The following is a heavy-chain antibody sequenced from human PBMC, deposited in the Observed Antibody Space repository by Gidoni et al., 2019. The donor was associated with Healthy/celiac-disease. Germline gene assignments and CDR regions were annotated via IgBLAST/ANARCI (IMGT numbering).Heavy chain of an antibody. CDR1: GFTFSNAW. CDR2: IKSKTDGGTT. J-gene: IGHJ6*02. Sequence: EVQLVESGGGLVKPGGSLRLSCAASGFTFSNAWMSWVRQAPGKGLEWVGRIKSKTDGGTTDYAAPVKGRFTISRDDSKNTLYLQMNSLKTEDTAVYYCTTSYYEAAAPYYYYYYGMDVWGQGTTVTVSS. CDR3: TTSYYEAAAPYYYYYYGMDV. D-gene: IGHD3-3*01. V-gene: IGHV3-15*01.